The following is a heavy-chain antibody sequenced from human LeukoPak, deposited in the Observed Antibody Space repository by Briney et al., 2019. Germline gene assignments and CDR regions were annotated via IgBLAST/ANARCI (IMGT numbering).Heavy chain of an antibody. CDR1: GFTFSSYS. V-gene: IGHV3-48*01. CDR3: ATTLEGTVTNH. D-gene: IGHD4-17*01. Sequence: GGSLRLSCAASGFTFSSYSMNWVRQAPGKGLEWVSYISSSSSTIYYADSVKGRFTISRDNAKNSLYLQMNSLRSEDTAVYYCATTLEGTVTNHWGQGTLVTVSS. J-gene: IGHJ4*02. CDR2: ISSSSSTI.